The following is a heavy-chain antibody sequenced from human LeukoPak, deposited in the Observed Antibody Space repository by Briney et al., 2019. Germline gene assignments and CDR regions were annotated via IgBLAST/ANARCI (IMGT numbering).Heavy chain of an antibody. CDR2: ISSSSSTI. D-gene: IGHD3-3*01. CDR3: ARDSERSITIFGVVSSYNWFDP. CDR1: GFTFSSYS. V-gene: IGHV3-48*01. Sequence: GGSLRLSCAASGFTFSSYSMNWVRQAPGKGLEWVSYISSSSSTIYYADSVKGRFTISRDNAKNSLYLQMNSLRAEDTAVYYCARDSERSITIFGVVSSYNWFDPWGQGTLVTVSS. J-gene: IGHJ5*02.